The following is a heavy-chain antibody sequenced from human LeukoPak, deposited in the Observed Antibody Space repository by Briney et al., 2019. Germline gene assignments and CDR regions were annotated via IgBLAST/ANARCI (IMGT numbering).Heavy chain of an antibody. Sequence: ASVKVSCKAFGYTFTSYYMHWVRQAPGQGLEWRGIINPSCGSTSYAQKFQGRVTMTRDMSTSTVYMELSRLRSEDTAVYYCAREGPSGSYYFWGQGTLVTVSS. V-gene: IGHV1-46*01. J-gene: IGHJ4*02. D-gene: IGHD1-26*01. CDR3: AREGPSGSYYF. CDR2: INPSCGST. CDR1: GYTFTSYY.